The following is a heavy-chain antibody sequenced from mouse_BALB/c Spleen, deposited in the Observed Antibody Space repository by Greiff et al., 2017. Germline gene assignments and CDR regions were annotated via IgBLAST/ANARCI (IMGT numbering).Heavy chain of an antibody. J-gene: IGHJ1*01. CDR2: INPDNGGT. CDR1: GYSFTGYT. D-gene: IGHD2-3*01. Sequence: VQLQQSGPELVKPGASMKISCKASGYSFTGYTMNWVKQSHGKNLEWIGLINPDNGGTSYTQKFKGKATLTVDKSSSTAYMELLSLTSEDSAVDYCAREGDGYLWYFDVWGAGTTVTVSS. CDR3: AREGDGYLWYFDV. V-gene: IGHV1-18*01.